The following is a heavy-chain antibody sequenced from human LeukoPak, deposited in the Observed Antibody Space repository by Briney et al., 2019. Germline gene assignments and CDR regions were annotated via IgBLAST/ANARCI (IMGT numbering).Heavy chain of an antibody. CDR1: GGSFSGYY. V-gene: IGHV4-34*01. CDR3: ARAWPYCSGGSCHYERGLFDP. J-gene: IGHJ5*02. D-gene: IGHD2-15*01. Sequence: PSETLSLTCAVYGGSFSGYYWSWIRQPPGKGLEWIGEINHSGSTNYNPSLKSRVTISVDTSKNQFSLKLSSVTAADTAVYYCARAWPYCSGGSCHYERGLFDPWGQGTLVTVSS. CDR2: INHSGST.